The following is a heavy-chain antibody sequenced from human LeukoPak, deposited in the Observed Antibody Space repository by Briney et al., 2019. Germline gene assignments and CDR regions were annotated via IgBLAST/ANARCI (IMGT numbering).Heavy chain of an antibody. CDR3: ARDGGDDAFDI. CDR1: GFTFSTYW. CDR2: ITSDGSST. V-gene: IGHV3-74*01. J-gene: IGHJ3*02. D-gene: IGHD3-10*01. Sequence: GGSLRLSCAASGFTFSTYWMHWVRQAPGKGLVWVSRITSDGSSTSYADSVKGRFTISRDNAKNTLYLQMNSLRAEDTAVYYCARDGGDDAFDIWGQGTMVTVSS.